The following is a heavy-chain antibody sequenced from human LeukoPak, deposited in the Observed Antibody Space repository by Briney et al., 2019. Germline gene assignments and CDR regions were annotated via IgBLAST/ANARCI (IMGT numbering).Heavy chain of an antibody. D-gene: IGHD6-19*01. CDR1: GFSFTDYP. V-gene: IGHV3-23*01. Sequence: GGSLRLSCATSGFSFTDYPMNWVRQAPGKGLEWISNIRTTAEGAKYAYYADSVRGRFTISRDNSNNVLYLQMNSLRVEDTAVYYCVARPPIVVAGPFDHWGQGTLVTVSS. J-gene: IGHJ4*02. CDR3: VARPPIVVAGPFDH. CDR2: IRTTAEGA.